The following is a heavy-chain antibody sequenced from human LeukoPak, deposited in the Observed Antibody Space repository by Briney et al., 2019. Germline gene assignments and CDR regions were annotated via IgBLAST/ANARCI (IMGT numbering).Heavy chain of an antibody. CDR1: GGSISSYY. J-gene: IGHJ2*01. V-gene: IGHV4-59*01. CDR2: IYYSGST. Sequence: KTSETLSLTCTVSGGSISSYYWSWIRQPPGKGLEWIGYIYYSGSTNYNPSLKSRVTISVDTSKNQFSLKLSSVTAADTAVYYCARVGAAGGGPTIFGVVIIYWYFDLWGRGTLVTVSS. CDR3: ARVGAAGGGPTIFGVVIIYWYFDL. D-gene: IGHD3-3*01.